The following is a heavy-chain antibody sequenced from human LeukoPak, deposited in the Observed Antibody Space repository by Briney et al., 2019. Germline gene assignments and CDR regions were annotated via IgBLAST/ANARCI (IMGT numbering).Heavy chain of an antibody. Sequence: GGSLRLSCAASGFTFSSYAMNWVRQAPGKGLQWVSAISGSGGSTYYADSVKGRFTISRDNSKNTLYLQMNSLRAEDTAVYYCAKQSSGYYTGDAFDIWGQGTMVTVSS. CDR3: AKQSSGYYTGDAFDI. CDR1: GFTFSSYA. J-gene: IGHJ3*02. V-gene: IGHV3-23*01. D-gene: IGHD3-22*01. CDR2: ISGSGGST.